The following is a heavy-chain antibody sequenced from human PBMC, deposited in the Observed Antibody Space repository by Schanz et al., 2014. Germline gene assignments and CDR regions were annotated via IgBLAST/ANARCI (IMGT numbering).Heavy chain of an antibody. J-gene: IGHJ3*02. D-gene: IGHD3-10*01. V-gene: IGHV3-23*01. CDR2: ITGSGSKT. Sequence: EVQLLESGGTVVQPGGSLRVSCAASGFVFRTFAMYWVRQAPGQGLEWVSAITGSGSKTYYADSVKGRFTIARDNSKNALYLQMDSLRAEDTAVYYCARGIIAMVRGGDVGAFDMWGQGTMVTVSS. CDR3: ARGIIAMVRGGDVGAFDM. CDR1: GFVFRTFA.